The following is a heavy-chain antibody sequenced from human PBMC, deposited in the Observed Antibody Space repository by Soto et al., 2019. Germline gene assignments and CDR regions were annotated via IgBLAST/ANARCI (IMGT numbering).Heavy chain of an antibody. CDR1: GFTFSSYG. Sequence: GGSLRLSCAASGFTFSSYGMHWVRQAPGKGLEWVAVIWYDGSNKYYADSVKGRFTISRDNSKNTLYLQMNSLRAEDTAVYYCARDSDSSGYYYENFDYWGQGTLVTVSS. J-gene: IGHJ4*02. CDR3: ARDSDSSGYYYENFDY. V-gene: IGHV3-33*01. CDR2: IWYDGSNK. D-gene: IGHD3-22*01.